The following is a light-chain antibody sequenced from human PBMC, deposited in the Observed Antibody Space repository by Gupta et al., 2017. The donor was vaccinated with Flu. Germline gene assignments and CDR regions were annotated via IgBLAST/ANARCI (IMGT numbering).Light chain of an antibody. V-gene: IGLV2-23*01. J-gene: IGLJ1*01. CDR1: SSDVGSYNL. Sequence: MTISCTGTSSDVGSYNLVSWYQQHPGKAPKLMIYEGSKRPSGVSNRFSGSKSGNTASLTISGLQAEDEADYYCCSYAGSGTYYVFGTGTKVTVL. CDR3: CSYAGSGTYYV. CDR2: EGS.